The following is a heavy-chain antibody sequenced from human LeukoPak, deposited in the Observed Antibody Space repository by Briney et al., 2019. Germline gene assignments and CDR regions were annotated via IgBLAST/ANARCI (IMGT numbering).Heavy chain of an antibody. Sequence: PSETLSLTCAVYGGSFSGYYWSWIRQPPGKGLEWIGEINHSGSTNYNPSLKSRVTISVDTSKNQFSLKLSSVTAADTAVYYCVRGGRFLEWLYPRDYFDYWGQGTLVTVSS. CDR1: GGSFSGYY. V-gene: IGHV4-34*01. J-gene: IGHJ4*02. CDR2: INHSGST. D-gene: IGHD3-3*01. CDR3: VRGGRFLEWLYPRDYFDY.